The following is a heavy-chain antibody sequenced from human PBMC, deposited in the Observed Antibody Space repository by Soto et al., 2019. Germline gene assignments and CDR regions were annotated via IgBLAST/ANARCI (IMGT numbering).Heavy chain of an antibody. CDR2: ISYDGSNK. CDR3: AREVDEDYGFLYYFDY. D-gene: IGHD3-10*01. CDR1: GFTFRSYA. Sequence: PGGSLRLSCAASGFTFRSYAMHWVRQAPGKGLEWVSVISYDGSNKYYADSVKGRFNISRENSKNTLYLQMNSLRAEDTAVYYCAREVDEDYGFLYYFDYGGQGTLVT. V-gene: IGHV3-30-3*01. J-gene: IGHJ4*02.